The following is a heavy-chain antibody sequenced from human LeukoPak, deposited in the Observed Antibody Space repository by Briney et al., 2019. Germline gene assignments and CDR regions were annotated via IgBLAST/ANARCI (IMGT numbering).Heavy chain of an antibody. D-gene: IGHD1-26*01. Sequence: SVTVSCKASGGSFSNYAVTWVRQAPGQGLEWMGGIVPVFGPANYAQKFQGRVTITADESTSTIYMEPRSLTSDDTALYYCARSSGTYYFTDYWGQGTLVTVSS. CDR1: GGSFSNYA. V-gene: IGHV1-69*01. CDR3: ARSSGTYYFTDY. J-gene: IGHJ4*02. CDR2: IVPVFGPA.